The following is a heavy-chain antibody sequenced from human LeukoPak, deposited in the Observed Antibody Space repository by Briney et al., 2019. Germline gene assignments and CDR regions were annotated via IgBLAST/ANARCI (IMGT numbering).Heavy chain of an antibody. Sequence: GGSLRLSCAASGFTFSTYWMTWVRQAPGKGLEWVANIKQDGNEKYYVDSVKGRFTISRDNAKKSLYLQMNSLRAEDTAVYYCARHLSGVTGYTYGRGIDYWGQGTLVTVSS. J-gene: IGHJ4*02. CDR2: IKQDGNEK. CDR1: GFTFSTYW. CDR3: ARHLSGVTGYTYGRGIDY. V-gene: IGHV3-7*01. D-gene: IGHD5-18*01.